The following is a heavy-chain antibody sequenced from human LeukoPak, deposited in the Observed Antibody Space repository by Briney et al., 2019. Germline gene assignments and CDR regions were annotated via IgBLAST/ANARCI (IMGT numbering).Heavy chain of an antibody. D-gene: IGHD3-9*01. CDR1: GFTVSSNH. Sequence: GGSLRLSCAASGFTVSSNHMSWVRQAPGKGLEWVSGIYSGGSTYYADSVKGRFTISRDNSKNTLYLQMNSLRAEDTAVYYCARVIVTGYYDAFDIWGQGTMVTVSS. CDR2: IYSGGST. V-gene: IGHV3-53*01. J-gene: IGHJ3*02. CDR3: ARVIVTGYYDAFDI.